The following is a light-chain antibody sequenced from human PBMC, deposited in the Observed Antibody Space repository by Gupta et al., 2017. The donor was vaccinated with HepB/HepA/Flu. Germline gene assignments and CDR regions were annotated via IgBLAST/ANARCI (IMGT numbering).Light chain of an antibody. J-gene: IGKJ4*01. CDR3: QQYGSAPGLT. CDR2: GAS. Sequence: GERATVSCRASQNITNNYLAWYQQKPGRAPRILIYGASSRATGYPDRFSGSGSGTDFTLNINRMDPEDFALYYCQQYGSAPGLTFGGGTRVEI. V-gene: IGKV3-20*01. CDR1: QNITNNY.